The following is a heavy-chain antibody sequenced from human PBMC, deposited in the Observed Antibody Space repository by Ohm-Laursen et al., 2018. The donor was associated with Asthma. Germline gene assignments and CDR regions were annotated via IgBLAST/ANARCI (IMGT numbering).Heavy chain of an antibody. V-gene: IGHV4-30-4*02. CDR3: ARITVVVPAAPYFDF. Sequence: SDTLSLTCTVSGGSISSGGYYWSWIRQHPGKGLEWIGYIYHSVSTYYSPSLKSRVTISVDTSKNQFSLKLSSVTAADTAVYYCARITVVVPAAPYFDFWGQGTLVTVSS. CDR2: IYHSVST. D-gene: IGHD2-2*01. J-gene: IGHJ4*02. CDR1: GGSISSGGYY.